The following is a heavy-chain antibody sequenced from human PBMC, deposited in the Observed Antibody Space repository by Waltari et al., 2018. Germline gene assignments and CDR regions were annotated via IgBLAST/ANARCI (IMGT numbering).Heavy chain of an antibody. D-gene: IGHD3-22*01. J-gene: IGHJ3*02. CDR2: ISYDGSNK. V-gene: IGHV3-30-3*01. Sequence: QVQLVESGGAVVQPGRSLRLSCAASGFTFSSYAMHWVRQAPRKGLGWVAVISYDGSNKYYADSVKGRFTISRDNSKNTLYLQMNSLRDEDTAVYYCARGGHYYDSSGYYYGDAFDIWGQGTMVTVSS. CDR3: ARGGHYYDSSGYYYGDAFDI. CDR1: GFTFSSYA.